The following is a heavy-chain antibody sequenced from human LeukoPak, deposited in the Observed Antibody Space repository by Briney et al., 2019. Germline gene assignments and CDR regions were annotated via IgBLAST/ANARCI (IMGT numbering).Heavy chain of an antibody. Sequence: PGGTLRLSCAASGFTFSSYWMSWVRQAPGKGLEWVANIKQDGNEKYYVDSVKGRFTISRDNAKNSLYLQMNSLRAEDTAVYLCARGTYYFDYWGQGTLVTVSS. V-gene: IGHV3-7*01. CDR1: GFTFSSYW. J-gene: IGHJ4*02. D-gene: IGHD2-8*01. CDR2: IKQDGNEK. CDR3: ARGTYYFDY.